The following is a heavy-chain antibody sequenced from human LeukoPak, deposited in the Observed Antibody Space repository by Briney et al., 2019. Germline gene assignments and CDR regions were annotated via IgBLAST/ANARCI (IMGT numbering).Heavy chain of an antibody. D-gene: IGHD6-19*01. J-gene: IGHJ4*02. CDR2: INHRGST. Sequence: PSETLSLTCAVYGGSFSGYYWSWIRQPPGKGLEWIGEINHRGSTNYNPSLKSRVTISVDTSKNQFSLKLSSVTAADTAVYYCARRSPVAGSFDYWGQGTLVTVSS. CDR1: GGSFSGYY. V-gene: IGHV4-34*01. CDR3: ARRSPVAGSFDY.